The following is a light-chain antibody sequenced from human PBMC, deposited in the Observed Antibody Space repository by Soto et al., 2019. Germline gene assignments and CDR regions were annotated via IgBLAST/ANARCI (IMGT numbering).Light chain of an antibody. V-gene: IGKV3-11*01. CDR1: QRVSSN. J-gene: IGKJ1*01. Sequence: EIVLTQSPATLSLSPGERATLSCRASQRVSSNLAWYQQKPGQAPRLLIYDASTRATGIPGRFSGSGSGTDFTLTISNLEPEGFAVYYFQERSNWPWTCGQGAKVEIK. CDR3: QERSNWPWT. CDR2: DAS.